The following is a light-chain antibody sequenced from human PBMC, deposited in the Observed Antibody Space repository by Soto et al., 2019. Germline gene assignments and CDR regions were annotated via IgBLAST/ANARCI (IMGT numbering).Light chain of an antibody. CDR2: RNN. CDR3: AAWDDSLSAYVV. J-gene: IGLJ2*01. CDR1: SSNIGSNY. V-gene: IGLV1-47*01. Sequence: QSVLNQPPSASGTPGPRVTISCSGSSSNIGSNYVYWYQQLPGTAPKLLIYRNNQRPSGVPDRFSGSKSGTSASLAISGLRSEDEADYYCAAWDDSLSAYVVFGGGTKLTVL.